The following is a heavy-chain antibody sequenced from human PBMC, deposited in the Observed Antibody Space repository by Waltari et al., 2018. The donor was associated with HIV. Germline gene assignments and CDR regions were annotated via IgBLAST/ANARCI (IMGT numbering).Heavy chain of an antibody. CDR1: GFRFGSYS. J-gene: IGHJ4*02. D-gene: IGHD6-19*01. Sequence: EVQLVESGGGLVQPGGSLRLSCAASGFRFGSYSMIGVRQAPGKGLEWLSYISSSSSTIFYADSVKGRFTISRDNAKNSLYLQMSSLRDEDTAVYYCARESSAWYADYWGQGTLVTVSS. V-gene: IGHV3-48*02. CDR2: ISSSSSTI. CDR3: ARESSAWYADY.